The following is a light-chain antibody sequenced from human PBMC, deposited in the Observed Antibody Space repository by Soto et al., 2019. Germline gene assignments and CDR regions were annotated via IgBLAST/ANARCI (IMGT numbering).Light chain of an antibody. Sequence: DIQMTQSPSTLSASVGDRVTITCRASRSISSWLAWYQQKPGKAPKFLIYDASSLESGVPSRFSGSASGTEFTLSISSLQPDDFATYYCQQYNGYPLTFGGGTKVEIK. J-gene: IGKJ4*01. V-gene: IGKV1-5*01. CDR2: DAS. CDR1: RSISSW. CDR3: QQYNGYPLT.